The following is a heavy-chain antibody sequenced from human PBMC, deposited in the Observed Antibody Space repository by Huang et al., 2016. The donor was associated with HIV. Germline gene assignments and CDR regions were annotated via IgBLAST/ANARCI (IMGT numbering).Heavy chain of an antibody. J-gene: IGHJ4*02. CDR1: GGSFSGYY. CDR3: ARRYNSRRDY. D-gene: IGHD3-22*01. Sequence: QVQLEQWGAGLETLSLTCAVYGGSFSGYYWHWLRQAPGKGLEWVGEINHSGNTNYNPSLKSRVNMSVDTAKSQFSVYLTSLSAADTGTYFCARRYNSRRDYWGRGTLVTVHS. CDR2: INHSGNT. V-gene: IGHV4-34*02.